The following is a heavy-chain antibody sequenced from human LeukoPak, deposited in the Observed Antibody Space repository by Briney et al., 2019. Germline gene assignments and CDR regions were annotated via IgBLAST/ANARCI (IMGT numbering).Heavy chain of an antibody. CDR2: IKQDGSEK. J-gene: IGHJ6*03. D-gene: IGHD3-3*01. Sequence: GGSLRLSCAASGFTFSSYWMSWVRQAPGKGLEWVANIKQDGSEKYYVDSVKGRFTISRDNAKNSLYLQMNSLRAEDTAVYYCASFLRILEWSYYYYYMDVWGEGTTVTVSS. CDR1: GFTFSSYW. CDR3: ASFLRILEWSYYYYYMDV. V-gene: IGHV3-7*01.